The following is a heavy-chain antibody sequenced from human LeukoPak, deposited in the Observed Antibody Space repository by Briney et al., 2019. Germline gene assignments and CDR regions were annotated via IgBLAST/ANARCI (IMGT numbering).Heavy chain of an antibody. D-gene: IGHD3-10*01. V-gene: IGHV3-74*01. J-gene: IGHJ4*02. Sequence: GGPLRLSCAVSGFTFSNYWMHWVRQAPGKGLVWVSRINSDGSSTNYADSVKGRFTISRDNTKNTLYLQMDSLSAEDTAVYFCTRVGRPTYDYWGQGTLVTVSS. CDR2: INSDGSST. CDR3: TRVGRPTYDY. CDR1: GFTFSNYW.